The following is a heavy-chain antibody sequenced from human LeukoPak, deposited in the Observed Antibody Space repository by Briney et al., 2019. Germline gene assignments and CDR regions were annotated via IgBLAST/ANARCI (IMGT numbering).Heavy chain of an antibody. J-gene: IGHJ2*01. CDR2: IYPGAYDT. D-gene: IGHD4-17*01. CDR3: ARRPLDGDHWYFDL. CDR1: GYSFSSYW. V-gene: IGHV5-51*07. Sequence: GASLKISCKGSGYSFSSYWIGWVQQLPGKGLGWVGIIYPGAYDTRYSPSFQGQVTISADKSISTAYLQWSSLKASDTVMYYCARRPLDGDHWYFDLWGRGTLVTVSS.